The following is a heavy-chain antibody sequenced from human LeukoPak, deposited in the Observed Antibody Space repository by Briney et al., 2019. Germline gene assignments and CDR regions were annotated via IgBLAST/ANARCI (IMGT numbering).Heavy chain of an antibody. D-gene: IGHD6-19*01. V-gene: IGHV5-51*01. Sequence: GESLKISCKSSGYIFSTYWIGWVRQMPGKGLEWMGIIFPRDSDTRYSPSFQGHVTISADKSISTAYLQSSSLKASDTAMYYCARGSHSSGYFGYFDLWGQGTLVTVSS. CDR2: IFPRDSDT. CDR3: ARGSHSSGYFGYFDL. J-gene: IGHJ5*02. CDR1: GYIFSTYW.